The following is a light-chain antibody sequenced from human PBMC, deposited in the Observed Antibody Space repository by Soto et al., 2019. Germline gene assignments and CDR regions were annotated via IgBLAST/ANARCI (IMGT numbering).Light chain of an antibody. CDR3: QQYNIYWT. Sequence: DIQMTQSPSSLSASVGDRVTITCRASQSISTYLIWYQQKPGKAPKLLIYATSSLQSGVPSRFGGSGSGTEFTLTITSLQPDDFATYYCQQYNIYWTFGQGTKVDNK. CDR1: QSISTY. CDR2: ATS. J-gene: IGKJ1*01. V-gene: IGKV1-39*01.